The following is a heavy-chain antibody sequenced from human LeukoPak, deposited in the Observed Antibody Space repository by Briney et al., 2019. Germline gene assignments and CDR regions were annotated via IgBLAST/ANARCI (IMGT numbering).Heavy chain of an antibody. J-gene: IGHJ5*02. D-gene: IGHD3-10*01. Sequence: SETLSLTCTVSGGSVTTSSYFWGWIRQPPGKGLEWIGSMSHSGSAFYNPSLKSRVSISVDTSKNQFSLRVTSVTAADTALYYCARRSLREAYNRFDPWGQGTLVSVSS. CDR1: GGSVTTSSYF. CDR2: MSHSGSA. V-gene: IGHV4-39*01. CDR3: ARRSLREAYNRFDP.